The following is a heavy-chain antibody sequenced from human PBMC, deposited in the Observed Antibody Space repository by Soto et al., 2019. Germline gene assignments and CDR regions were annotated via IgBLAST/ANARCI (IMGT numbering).Heavy chain of an antibody. D-gene: IGHD4-17*01. J-gene: IGHJ4*02. CDR3: ARRAVTTVTAFDY. Sequence: ASLKVSCKACGYTFTGYYMHWVRHAPGQGLEWMGWINPNSGGTNYAQKFQGRVTMTRDTSIRTAYMELSRLGSDDTAVYYCARRAVTTVTAFDYWGQGTWVSVSS. V-gene: IGHV1-2*02. CDR2: INPNSGGT. CDR1: GYTFTGYY.